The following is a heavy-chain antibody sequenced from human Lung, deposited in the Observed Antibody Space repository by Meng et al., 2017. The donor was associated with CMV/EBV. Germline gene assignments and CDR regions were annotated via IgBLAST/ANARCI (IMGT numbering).Heavy chain of an antibody. D-gene: IGHD7-27*01. Sequence: VSGGSISSNDYYWSWIRQHPGKGLECIGYIYNSGSTYSNPSLRRRLSISIDTSKNQFSLKLNSVTAADTAVYYCARATGTGDDYFDYWGQGALVTVSS. J-gene: IGHJ4*02. CDR2: IYNSGST. CDR3: ARATGTGDDYFDY. V-gene: IGHV4-31*02. CDR1: GGSISSNDYY.